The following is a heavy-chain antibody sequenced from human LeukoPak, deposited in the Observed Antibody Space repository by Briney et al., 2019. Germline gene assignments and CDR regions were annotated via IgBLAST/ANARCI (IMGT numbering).Heavy chain of an antibody. CDR3: ARSGFTTGFYLDF. Sequence: ASVTVSCKASGHTFTGYYIHWLRQAPAQGLEWMGWIDPISGGTNYAQKFQDTITMTRDKSIATAYMEVRRLNSDDTAVYYCARSGFTTGFYLDFWGQGTLVAVSS. J-gene: IGHJ4*02. CDR1: GHTFTGYY. CDR2: IDPISGGT. V-gene: IGHV1-2*02. D-gene: IGHD1-1*01.